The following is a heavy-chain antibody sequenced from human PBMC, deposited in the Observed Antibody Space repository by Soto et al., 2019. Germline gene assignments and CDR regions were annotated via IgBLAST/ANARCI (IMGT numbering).Heavy chain of an antibody. D-gene: IGHD6-13*01. J-gene: IGHJ5*02. CDR2: ISYDGSNK. V-gene: IGHV3-30-3*01. CDR3: ARMNSSTLT. CDR1: GFTFSSYA. Sequence: GGSLRLSCAASGFTFSSYAIHWVRQAPGKGLEWVALISYDGSNKYYADSVKGRFTISRDNSKNTVYLQMSSLRAEDTAVYYCARMNSSTLTWGQGTLVTVS.